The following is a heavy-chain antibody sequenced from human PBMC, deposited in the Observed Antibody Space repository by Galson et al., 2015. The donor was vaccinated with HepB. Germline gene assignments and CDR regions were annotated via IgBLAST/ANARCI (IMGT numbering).Heavy chain of an antibody. J-gene: IGHJ3*01. D-gene: IGHD3-22*01. CDR2: IYWDDDK. Sequence: PALVKPTQTLTLTCTFSGFSLRTGGVGVGWIRQPPGKALEWLAVIYWDDDKRYSPSLKSRLTITKDTSKNQVVLTMTNMDPVDTATYYCAHGKNYYDSSGNHPWWAFDLGGQGTMVTGSS. CDR3: AHGKNYYDSSGNHPWWAFDL. V-gene: IGHV2-5*02. CDR1: GFSLRTGGVG.